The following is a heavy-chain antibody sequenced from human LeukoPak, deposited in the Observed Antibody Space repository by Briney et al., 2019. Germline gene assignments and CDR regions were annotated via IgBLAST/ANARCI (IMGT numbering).Heavy chain of an antibody. CDR1: GFTFRSYE. CDR2: ISGSGTTD. CDR3: ARGGRGYGMDV. Sequence: PGGSLRLSCAASGFTFRSYEINWVRHAPGKGRVWILYISGSGTTDNYADPVTRRSTISSDNAKDSLLLQMNSLRGEATAAYYCARGGRGYGMDVWGQGTPVTVSS. V-gene: IGHV3-48*03. J-gene: IGHJ6*02.